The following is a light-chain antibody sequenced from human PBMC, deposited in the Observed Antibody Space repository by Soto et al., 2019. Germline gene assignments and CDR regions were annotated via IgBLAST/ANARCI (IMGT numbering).Light chain of an antibody. CDR2: DVS. CDR1: SSDVGGYDS. Sequence: QSALTQPRSVSGSPGQSVTISCAGTSSDVGGYDSVSWYQQHPGKAPKFLIYDVSKRPSGVPDRFSGSKSGNTASLTISGLQADDEADYYCCSYAGTSTFMVFGGGTKVTVL. J-gene: IGLJ3*02. V-gene: IGLV2-11*01. CDR3: CSYAGTSTFMV.